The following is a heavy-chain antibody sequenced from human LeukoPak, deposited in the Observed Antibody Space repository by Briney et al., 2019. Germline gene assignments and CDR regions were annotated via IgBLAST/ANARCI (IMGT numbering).Heavy chain of an antibody. CDR3: ARDVDGLGIDY. J-gene: IGHJ4*02. Sequence: ASVKVSCKASGYTFTGYGISWVRQAPGQGLEWMGWISAYNGNTNYAQKLQGRVTMTTDTSTSTAYMELRSLRSDDTAIYYCARDVDGLGIDYWGQGALVTVSS. V-gene: IGHV1-18*01. CDR2: ISAYNGNT. D-gene: IGHD3/OR15-3a*01. CDR1: GYTFTGYG.